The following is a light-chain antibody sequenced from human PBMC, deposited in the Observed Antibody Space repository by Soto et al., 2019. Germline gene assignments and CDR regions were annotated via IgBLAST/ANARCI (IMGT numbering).Light chain of an antibody. CDR2: GAS. V-gene: IGKV3-20*01. CDR3: HQFGSSPQT. J-gene: IGKJ2*01. Sequence: DIVLTQSPGTLSVSPGERATLSCRASQTVKTNSLNWFQQKPGQAPRPLIFGASNRATGIPDRFSGSGSGTDFTLTINGLEPEDFAMYYCHQFGSSPQTFGQGTKLEIK. CDR1: QTVKTNS.